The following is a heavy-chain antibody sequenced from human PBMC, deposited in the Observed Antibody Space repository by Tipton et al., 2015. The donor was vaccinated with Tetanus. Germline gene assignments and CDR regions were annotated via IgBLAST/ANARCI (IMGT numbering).Heavy chain of an antibody. J-gene: IGHJ4*02. CDR2: IDYNGST. Sequence: TLSLTCTISGGSISRYYWAWIRQTPGKGLEWIGYIDYNGSTKYNPSLRSRVTLSLDTSKNQISMRLTSVTAADTAVYYCARDAGDSGHWGPGTQVTVSS. D-gene: IGHD1-1*01. V-gene: IGHV4-59*01. CDR3: ARDAGDSGH. CDR1: GGSISRYY.